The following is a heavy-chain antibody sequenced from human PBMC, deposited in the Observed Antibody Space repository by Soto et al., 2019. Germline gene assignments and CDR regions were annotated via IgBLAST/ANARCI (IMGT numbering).Heavy chain of an antibody. Sequence: GGSLRLSXAASGFTFSSYAMSWVRQAPGKGLEWVSAISGSGGSTYYADSVKGRFTISRDNSKNTLYLQMNSLRAEDTAVYYCAKARCSSTSCYPWGQGTLVTVSS. CDR3: AKARCSSTSCYP. CDR2: ISGSGGST. D-gene: IGHD2-2*01. CDR1: GFTFSSYA. J-gene: IGHJ5*02. V-gene: IGHV3-23*01.